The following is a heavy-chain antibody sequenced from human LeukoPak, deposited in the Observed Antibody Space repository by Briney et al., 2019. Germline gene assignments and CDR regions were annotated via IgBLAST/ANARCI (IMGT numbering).Heavy chain of an antibody. J-gene: IGHJ4*02. D-gene: IGHD5-24*01. CDR1: GASITDYY. CDR3: AYGGDAYKTGY. Sequence: PSESLSLTCSVSGASITDYYWSWIRQPPAKGLEWIGYIYYSGSPNYNPSLKSRVTLSLDTSQNQFSLKLTSVTAADTAVYYCAYGGDAYKTGYWGQGTLVTVSS. CDR2: IYYSGSP. V-gene: IGHV4-59*01.